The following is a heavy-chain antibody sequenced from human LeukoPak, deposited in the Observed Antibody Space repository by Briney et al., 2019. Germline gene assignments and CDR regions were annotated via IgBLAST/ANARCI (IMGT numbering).Heavy chain of an antibody. CDR2: INPNSGGT. V-gene: IGHV1-2*02. CDR1: GYTFTDYY. J-gene: IGHJ6*03. CDR3: ARDFYDFWSGYSRVYYYYYMDV. D-gene: IGHD3-3*01. Sequence: GASVKVSCKASGYTFTDYYIHWVRQAPGQGLEWMGWINPNSGGTNYAQKFQGRVTMTRDTSISTAYMELSRLRSDDTAVYYCARDFYDFWSGYSRVYYYYYMDVWGKGTTVTVSS.